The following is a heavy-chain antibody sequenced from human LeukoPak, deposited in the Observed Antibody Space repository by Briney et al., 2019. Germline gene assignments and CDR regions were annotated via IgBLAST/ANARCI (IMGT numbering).Heavy chain of an antibody. J-gene: IGHJ4*02. CDR3: ASGSMATMSLNY. CDR2: ISRSGTYI. CDR1: GFTFSISN. D-gene: IGHD5-24*01. Sequence: GGSLRLSCAASGFTFSISNMNWVRQTPGKGLAWVSSISRSGTYIYYADSVKGRFTISRDDAKNALYLQVNSLRAEDTAIYYCASGSMATMSLNYWGQGTLVTVSS. V-gene: IGHV3-21*01.